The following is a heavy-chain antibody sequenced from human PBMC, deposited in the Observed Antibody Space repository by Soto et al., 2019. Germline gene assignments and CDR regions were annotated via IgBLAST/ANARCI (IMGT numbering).Heavy chain of an antibody. J-gene: IGHJ2*01. V-gene: IGHV3-23*01. Sequence: EVQLLESGGGLVQPGGSLRLSCAASGFTFSDYAMSWVRQAPGKGLEWVSAISGSGGDTYYADSVKGRFTISRDNSKNTLYLQMNSLRAEETAVYYCAKGIITRNWYFDLWGRGTLATVSS. CDR1: GFTFSDYA. CDR2: ISGSGGDT. CDR3: AKGIITRNWYFDL. D-gene: IGHD3-10*01.